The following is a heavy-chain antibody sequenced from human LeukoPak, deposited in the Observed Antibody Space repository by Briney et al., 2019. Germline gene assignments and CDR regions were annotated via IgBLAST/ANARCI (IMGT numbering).Heavy chain of an antibody. Sequence: ASVKVSCKASGYTFTSYDINWVRQATGQGLEWMGWMNPNSGNTGYAQKFQGRVTITRNTSISTAYMELSSLRSEDTAVYYCARGPSYSYGYYYYYMDVWGKGTTVTVSS. CDR1: GYTFTSYD. CDR2: MNPNSGNT. CDR3: ARGPSYSYGYYYYYMDV. J-gene: IGHJ6*03. V-gene: IGHV1-8*03. D-gene: IGHD5-18*01.